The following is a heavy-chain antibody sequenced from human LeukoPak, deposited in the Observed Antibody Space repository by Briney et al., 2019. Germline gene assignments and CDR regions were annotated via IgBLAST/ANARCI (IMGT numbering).Heavy chain of an antibody. J-gene: IGHJ4*02. D-gene: IGHD4-11*01. CDR1: GGSMSSFY. CDR2: IFSSGST. CDR3: ARLHDYRNTFDY. Sequence: SETLSLTCTVSGGSMSSFYWSWIRQPPGKGLEWIGYIFSSGSTNYNPSLKSRVTISVDTSKNQFSLKLSSVTAADTAVYYCARLHDYRNTFDYWGQGTLVTVSS. V-gene: IGHV4-4*08.